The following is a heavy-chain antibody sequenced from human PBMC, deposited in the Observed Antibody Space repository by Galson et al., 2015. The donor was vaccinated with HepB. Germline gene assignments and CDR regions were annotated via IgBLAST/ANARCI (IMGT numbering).Heavy chain of an antibody. J-gene: IGHJ6*02. CDR2: ISAYNGNT. V-gene: IGHV1-18*04. CDR1: GYTFTRYG. CDR3: AREGNWNDNPNYYYYYGMDV. D-gene: IGHD1-1*01. Sequence: SVKVSCKASGYTFTRYGISWVRQAPGQGLEWMGWISAYNGNTNYAQKLQGRVTMTTDTSTSTAYMELRSLRSDDTAVYYCAREGNWNDNPNYYYYYGMDVWGQGTTVTVSS.